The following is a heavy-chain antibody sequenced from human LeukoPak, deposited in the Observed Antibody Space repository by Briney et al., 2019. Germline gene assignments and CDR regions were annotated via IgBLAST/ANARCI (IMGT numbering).Heavy chain of an antibody. CDR2: IYYSGST. V-gene: IGHV4-39*07. CDR1: GGSISSSSYY. J-gene: IGHJ5*02. CDR3: ARRRSGYSSSWKLWFDP. D-gene: IGHD6-13*01. Sequence: SETLSLTCTVSGGSISSSSYYWGWIRQPPGKGLEWIGSIYYSGSTYYNPSLKSRVTISVDTSKNQFSLKLSSVTAADTAVYYCARRRSGYSSSWKLWFDPWGQGTLVTVSS.